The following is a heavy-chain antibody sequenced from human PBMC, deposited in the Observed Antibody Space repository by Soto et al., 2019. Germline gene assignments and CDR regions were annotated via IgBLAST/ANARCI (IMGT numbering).Heavy chain of an antibody. J-gene: IGHJ3*02. D-gene: IGHD4-17*01. CDR3: SRDPLYDYGDLSHLFAM. CDR1: GDSMSRGAYY. CDR2: VYLTEST. V-gene: IGHV4-30-4*01. Sequence: QVQLQESGPGLVKPSQPLSLSCTVSGDSMSRGAYYWSWIRLPPGKGLEWIGFVYLTESTYYSPSSTCLADISVYSSKNQFSLKLNSVTAADTAVYYFSRDPLYDYGDLSHLFAMWCQGTRFTGSS.